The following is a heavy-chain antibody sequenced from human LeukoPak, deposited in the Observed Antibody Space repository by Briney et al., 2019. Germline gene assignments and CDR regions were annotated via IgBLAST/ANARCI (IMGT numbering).Heavy chain of an antibody. CDR3: AKGLDWVKMYFQH. CDR1: GFTFSSYA. V-gene: IGHV3-23*01. J-gene: IGHJ1*01. Sequence: GGSLRLSCAASGFTFSSYAMSWVRQAPGKGLEWVSAISGSGGSTYYADSAKGRFTISRDNSKNTLYLQMNSLRAEDTAVYYCAKGLDWVKMYFQHWGQGNLVTVSS. D-gene: IGHD2-21*01. CDR2: ISGSGGST.